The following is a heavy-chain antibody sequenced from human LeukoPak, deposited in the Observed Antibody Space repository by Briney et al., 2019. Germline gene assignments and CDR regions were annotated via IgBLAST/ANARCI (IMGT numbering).Heavy chain of an antibody. CDR1: GGSFSGYY. V-gene: IGHV4-34*01. CDR2: INHSGST. Sequence: SETLSLTCAVYGGSFSGYYWSWIRQPPGNGLEWIGEINHSGSTNHNPSLKSRVTISVDTSKNQFSLKLSSVTSADTAVYYCARGVSPDYWGPGTLVTVSS. J-gene: IGHJ4*02. CDR3: ARGVSPDY.